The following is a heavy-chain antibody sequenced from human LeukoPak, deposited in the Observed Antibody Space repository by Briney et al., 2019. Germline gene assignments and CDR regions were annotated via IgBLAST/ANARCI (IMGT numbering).Heavy chain of an antibody. CDR3: ARDQSGGYYFDY. Sequence: SETLSLTCTVSGGSISSYYWSWIQQPPGKGLEWIGYIYYSGSTSYNPSLKSRVTISVDTSKSQFSLKLSSVTAADTAVYHCARDQSGGYYFDYWGQGTLVTVSS. CDR2: IYYSGST. CDR1: GGSISSYY. D-gene: IGHD3-10*01. J-gene: IGHJ4*02. V-gene: IGHV4-59*01.